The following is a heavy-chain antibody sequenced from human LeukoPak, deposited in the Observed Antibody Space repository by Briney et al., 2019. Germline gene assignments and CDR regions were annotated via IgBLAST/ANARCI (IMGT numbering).Heavy chain of an antibody. CDR3: ARSCDILTGYYPSYYYYYGMDV. Sequence: ASVKVSCKASGYTFTGYYMHWVRQAPGQGLEWMGWINPNSGGTNYAQKFQGRVTMTRDTSISTAYMELSRLRSDDTAVYYCARSCDILTGYYPSYYYYYGMDVWGQGTTVTVSS. D-gene: IGHD3-9*01. J-gene: IGHJ6*02. CDR2: INPNSGGT. CDR1: GYTFTGYY. V-gene: IGHV1-2*02.